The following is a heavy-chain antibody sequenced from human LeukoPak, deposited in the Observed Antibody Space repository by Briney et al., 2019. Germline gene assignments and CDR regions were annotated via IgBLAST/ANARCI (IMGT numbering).Heavy chain of an antibody. D-gene: IGHD6-19*01. CDR1: GGSISSGGYY. CDR2: IYYSGST. J-gene: IGHJ4*02. V-gene: IGHV4-31*03. CDR3: ARVASGWLVDY. Sequence: SETLSLTCTVSGGSISSGGYYWSWIRQHPGKGLEWIGYIYYSGSTYYNPSLKSRVTISVDTSKNQFSLKLSSVTAADTAVYYCARVASGWLVDYWGQGTLVTVSS.